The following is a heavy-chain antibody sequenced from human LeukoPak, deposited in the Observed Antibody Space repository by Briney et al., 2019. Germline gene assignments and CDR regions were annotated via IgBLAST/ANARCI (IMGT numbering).Heavy chain of an antibody. V-gene: IGHV3-30*01. Sequence: GGSLRLSCAASGFTFSNHDMHWVCQSPGKGLDWVTVISNDGSNKYYADSVKGQFTISRDNSKNTLYLQMNNLRPDDTAVYYCARDFTPEWFDIHWGQGTLVTVS. CDR2: ISNDGSNK. CDR3: ARDFTPEWFDIH. J-gene: IGHJ4*02. D-gene: IGHD3-3*01. CDR1: GFTFSNHD.